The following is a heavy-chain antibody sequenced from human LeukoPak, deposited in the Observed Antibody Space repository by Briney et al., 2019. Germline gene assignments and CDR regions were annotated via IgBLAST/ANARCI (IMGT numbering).Heavy chain of an antibody. D-gene: IGHD1-26*01. CDR2: ISSSSGAI. Sequence: GGSLRLSCAASGFTFNMYSMNWVRQAPGKGLEWVSYISSSSGAIYYADSVKGRFTISRDNAKNSLYLQMNSLRVEDTAVYYCARDFSGSDYWGQGTLVTVSS. CDR3: ARDFSGSDY. J-gene: IGHJ4*02. CDR1: GFTFNMYS. V-gene: IGHV3-48*01.